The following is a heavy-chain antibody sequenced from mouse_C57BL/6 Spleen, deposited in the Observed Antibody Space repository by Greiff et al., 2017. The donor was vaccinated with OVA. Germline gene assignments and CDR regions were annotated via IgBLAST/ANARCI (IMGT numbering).Heavy chain of an antibody. D-gene: IGHD4-1*01. CDR2: ISSGGDYI. V-gene: IGHV5-9-1*02. Sequence: EVNVVESGEGLVKPGGSLKLSCAASGFTFSSYAMSWVRQTPEKRLEWVAYISSGGDYIYYADTVKGRFTISRDNARNTLYLQMSSLKSEDTAMYYCTRERTGDFDYWGQGTTLTVSS. CDR1: GFTFSSYA. J-gene: IGHJ2*01. CDR3: TRERTGDFDY.